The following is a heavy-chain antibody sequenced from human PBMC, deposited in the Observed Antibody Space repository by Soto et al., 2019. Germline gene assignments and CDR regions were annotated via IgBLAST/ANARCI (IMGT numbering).Heavy chain of an antibody. Sequence: PSETLSLTCTVSGGSINSGDSYWNLIRQNPEKGLEWIGYIHYSGSTNYKPSLKSRVTILVDTSKNQFSLRLSSVTAADTAVHYCARGGWSMDVWGQGTTVTVSS. D-gene: IGHD2-15*01. J-gene: IGHJ6*02. CDR1: GGSINSGDSY. V-gene: IGHV4-61*08. CDR2: IHYSGST. CDR3: ARGGWSMDV.